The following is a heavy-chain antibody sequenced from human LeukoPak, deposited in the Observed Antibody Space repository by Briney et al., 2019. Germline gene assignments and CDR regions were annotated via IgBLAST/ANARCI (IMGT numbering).Heavy chain of an antibody. Sequence: GGSLRLSCTASGFTFSSYGMHWVRQGPGKGLEWVPVIWFDGSNKYYADYVKGRITISRDNSKSTLYLQMNSLRAEDTAVYYCAKAVAATGHYYFGMEVWGQGTTVTVSS. CDR2: IWFDGSNK. V-gene: IGHV3-33*06. CDR3: AKAVAATGHYYFGMEV. CDR1: GFTFSSYG. D-gene: IGHD6-19*01. J-gene: IGHJ6*02.